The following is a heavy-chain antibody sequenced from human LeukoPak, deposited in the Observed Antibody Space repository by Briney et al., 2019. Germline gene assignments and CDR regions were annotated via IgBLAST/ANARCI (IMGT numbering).Heavy chain of an antibody. V-gene: IGHV1-46*01. CDR1: GYTFSSYY. CDR2: INPGRDST. CDR3: ARDVGSGTYMFDF. Sequence: ASVKVSCKASGYTFSSYYIHWVRQAPGQGLEWMGTINPGRDSTSYAQKFRGRVIMTRDTSTSTVDMDLSSLRSDDTAVYYCARDVGSGTYMFDFWGQGTLVTVSS. D-gene: IGHD6-19*01. J-gene: IGHJ4*02.